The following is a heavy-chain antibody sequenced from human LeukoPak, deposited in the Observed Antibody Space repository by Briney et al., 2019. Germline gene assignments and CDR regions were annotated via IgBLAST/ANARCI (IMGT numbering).Heavy chain of an antibody. J-gene: IGHJ4*02. Sequence: SETLSLTCTVSGGSISSSSYYWGWIRQPPGKGLEWIGSIYYSGSTYYNPSLKSRVTISVDTSKNQFSLKLSSVTAADTAVYYCARRLMVYAVDYWSQGTLVTVSS. V-gene: IGHV4-39*07. CDR2: IYYSGST. D-gene: IGHD2-8*01. CDR1: GGSISSSSYY. CDR3: ARRLMVYAVDY.